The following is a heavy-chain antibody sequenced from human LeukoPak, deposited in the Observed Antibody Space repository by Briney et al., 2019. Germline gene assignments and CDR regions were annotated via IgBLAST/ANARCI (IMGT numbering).Heavy chain of an antibody. V-gene: IGHV4-59*01. J-gene: IGHJ4*02. CDR3: ARDRLYNY. CDR2: IYYSGST. Sequence: SETLSPTCTVSGGSISSYYWSWIRQPPGKGLEWIGYIYYSGSTNYNPSLKSRVTMSVDTSKNQFSLKLSSVTAADTAVYYCARDRLYNYWGQGTLVTVSS. CDR1: GGSISSYY. D-gene: IGHD2/OR15-2a*01.